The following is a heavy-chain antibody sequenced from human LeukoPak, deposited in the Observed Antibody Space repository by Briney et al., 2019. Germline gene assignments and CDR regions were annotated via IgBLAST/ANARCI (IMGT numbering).Heavy chain of an antibody. CDR3: ARQTTSDGMDV. D-gene: IGHD1-1*01. J-gene: IGHJ6*02. V-gene: IGHV4-31*03. CDR1: GGSISSGGYY. Sequence: SETLSLTCTVSGGSISSGGYYWNWIRQHPGKGLEWIGYIYYSGDAYYNPSLKSRVTISVDTSKNQFSLKLSSVTAADTAVYYCARQTTSDGMDVWGQGTTVTVSS. CDR2: IYYSGDA.